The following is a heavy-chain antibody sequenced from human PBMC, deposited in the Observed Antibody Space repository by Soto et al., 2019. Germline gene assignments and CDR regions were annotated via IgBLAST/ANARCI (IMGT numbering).Heavy chain of an antibody. CDR2: VWYDGGNK. CDR3: VRAAGYSGYDYVYYYGMDV. V-gene: IGHV3-33*01. CDR1: GFTFSSYG. Sequence: QVQLVESGGGVVQPGRSLRLSCAASGFTFSSYGMHWVRQAPGKGLEWVALVWYDGGNKYYVDSVKGRFTISRDNSKKTRYLEMNSLREEDTAVYYCVRAAGYSGYDYVYYYGMDVWGQGTTVTVSS. J-gene: IGHJ6*02. D-gene: IGHD5-12*01.